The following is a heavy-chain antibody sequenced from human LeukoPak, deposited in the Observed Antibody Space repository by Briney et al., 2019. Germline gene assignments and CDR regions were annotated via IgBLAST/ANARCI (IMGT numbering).Heavy chain of an antibody. V-gene: IGHV3-48*04. CDR3: AREGSGFYFDS. Sequence: GGSLRLSCAASGFTFRTYGMNWVRQAPGKGLEWISYINSNSDTVHYSNSVEGRFTISRDNAKNSLYLQMNSLRAEDTAVYYCAREGSGFYFDSWGQGTLVTVSS. D-gene: IGHD6-19*01. J-gene: IGHJ4*02. CDR1: GFTFRTYG. CDR2: INSNSDTV.